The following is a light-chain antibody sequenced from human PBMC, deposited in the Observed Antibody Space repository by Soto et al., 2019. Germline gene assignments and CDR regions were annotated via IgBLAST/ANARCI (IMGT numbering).Light chain of an antibody. CDR2: DAD. J-gene: IGKJ2*01. CDR3: KQYHDWYA. CDR1: QSVTSN. Sequence: PGDSATLSCRASQSVTSNLAWYQQKPGQPPRLLIYDADTRATGVPARFSGSGSETEFALIISSLQSEDSAVYFCKQYHDWYAFGQGTKLEI. V-gene: IGKV3-15*01.